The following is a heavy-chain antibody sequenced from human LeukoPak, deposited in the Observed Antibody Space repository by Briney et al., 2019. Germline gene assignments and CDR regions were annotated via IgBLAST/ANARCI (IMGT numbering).Heavy chain of an antibody. CDR1: GFTFTNYA. D-gene: IGHD5-12*01. Sequence: GGSLRLSCAASGFTFTNYAMGWVRQAPGKGLEWVSRINSDGSSTSYADSVKGRLTISRDNAKNTLYLQMNSLRVEDTAVYYCARGDGYAQRDWGQGTLVTVPS. CDR3: ARGDGYAQRD. CDR2: INSDGSST. J-gene: IGHJ4*02. V-gene: IGHV3-74*01.